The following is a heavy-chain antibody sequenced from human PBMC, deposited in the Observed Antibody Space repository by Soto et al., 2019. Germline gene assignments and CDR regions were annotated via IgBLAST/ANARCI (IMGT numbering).Heavy chain of an antibody. CDR3: ARDDIVVVVAARVGMDV. V-gene: IGHV1-18*04. J-gene: IGHJ6*02. CDR1: GYTFTSYG. Sequence: GASVKVSCKASGYTFTSYGISWVRQAPGQGLEWMGWISAYNGNTNYAQKLQGRVTMTTDTSTSTAYMELRSLRSDDTAVYYCARDDIVVVVAARVGMDVWGQGTTVTVSS. CDR2: ISAYNGNT. D-gene: IGHD2-15*01.